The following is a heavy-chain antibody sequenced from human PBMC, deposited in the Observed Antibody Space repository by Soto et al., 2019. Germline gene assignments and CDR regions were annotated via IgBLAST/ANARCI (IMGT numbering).Heavy chain of an antibody. J-gene: IGHJ6*02. V-gene: IGHV1-18*04. CDR2: ISAYNGNT. D-gene: IGHD5-12*01. CDR1: GYTFTSYG. CDR3: ARDRATIGNYYYGMDV. Sequence: AASVKVSCKASGYTFTSYGISWVRQAPGQGLEWMGWISAYNGNTNYAQKLQGRVTMTTDTSTSTAYMELRSLRSDDTAVYYCARDRATIGNYYYGMDVWGQGTTVTVSS.